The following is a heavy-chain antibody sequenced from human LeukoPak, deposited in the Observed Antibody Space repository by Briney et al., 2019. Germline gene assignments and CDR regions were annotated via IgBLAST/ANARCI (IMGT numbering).Heavy chain of an antibody. Sequence: GGSLRLSCAASGFTFSSYSMNWVRQAPGKGLEWVSSISSSSSYIYYADSVKGRFTISRDNAKNSLYLQMNTLRAEDTAVYYCARYCSGGSRYTTRRLSAIVYWGQGTLVTVSS. D-gene: IGHD2-15*01. CDR3: ARYCSGGSRYTTRRLSAIVY. J-gene: IGHJ4*02. CDR1: GFTFSSYS. CDR2: ISSSSSYI. V-gene: IGHV3-21*01.